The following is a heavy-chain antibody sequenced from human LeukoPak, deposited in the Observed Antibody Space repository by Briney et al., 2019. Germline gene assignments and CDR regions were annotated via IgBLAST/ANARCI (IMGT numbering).Heavy chain of an antibody. CDR3: ARGGSNWYGAYFQH. D-gene: IGHD6-13*01. Sequence: SQTLSLTFAISGDSVSSNSAAWNWLRQSPSRGLEWLGRTYYRSKWYNDYAVSVKSRITINPDTSKNQFSLQLNSVTPEDTAVYYCARGGSNWYGAYFQHWGQGTLVTVSS. J-gene: IGHJ1*01. CDR2: TYYRSKWYN. V-gene: IGHV6-1*01. CDR1: GDSVSSNSAA.